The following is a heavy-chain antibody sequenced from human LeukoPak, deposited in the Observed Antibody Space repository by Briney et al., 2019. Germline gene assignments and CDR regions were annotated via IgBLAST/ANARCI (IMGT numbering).Heavy chain of an antibody. CDR3: AKRYSDGGFDP. CDR2: ISVETNNT. Sequence: GRSLSLSCVASGLSFSNSAMTWVRQAPGKGLEWGSSISVETNNTYSSDSVKGRFTVSRDNSKTTVFLQMNDLTIEDTAIYYCAKRYSDGGFDPWGQGTLVTVSS. D-gene: IGHD3-10*01. CDR1: GLSFSNSA. V-gene: IGHV3-23*01. J-gene: IGHJ5*02.